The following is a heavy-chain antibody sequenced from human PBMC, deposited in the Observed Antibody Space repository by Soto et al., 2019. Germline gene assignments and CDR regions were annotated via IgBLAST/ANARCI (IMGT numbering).Heavy chain of an antibody. J-gene: IGHJ6*02. Sequence: ASVKVSCKDSGYTFTSYAMHWVRQAPGQRLEWMGWINAGNGNTKYSQRFQGRVTITRDTSASTAYMELSSLRSEDTAVYYCARDKNGSGFNGMDVWGQGTTVTVSS. CDR2: INAGNGNT. CDR1: GYTFTSYA. CDR3: ARDKNGSGFNGMDV. V-gene: IGHV1-3*01. D-gene: IGHD3-10*01.